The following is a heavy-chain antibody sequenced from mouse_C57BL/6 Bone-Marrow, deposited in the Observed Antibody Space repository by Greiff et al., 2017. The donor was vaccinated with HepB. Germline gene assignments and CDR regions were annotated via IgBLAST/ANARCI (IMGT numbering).Heavy chain of an antibody. V-gene: IGHV5-4*01. CDR2: ISDGGSYT. D-gene: IGHD2-1*01. J-gene: IGHJ2*01. CDR1: GFTFSSYA. CDR3: ARTPLLYYGNYYFDY. Sequence: DVHLVESGGGLVKPGGSLKLSCAASGFTFSSYAMSWVRQTPEKRLEWVATISDGGSYTYYPDNVKGRFTISRDNAKNNLYLQMSHLKSEDTAMYYCARTPLLYYGNYYFDYWGQGTTLTVSS.